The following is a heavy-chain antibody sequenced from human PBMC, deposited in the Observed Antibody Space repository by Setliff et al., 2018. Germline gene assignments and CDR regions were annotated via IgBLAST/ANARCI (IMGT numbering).Heavy chain of an antibody. CDR3: RLWSHDYHNEY. D-gene: IGHD3-16*01. Sequence: PSQTLSLTCAVSGISISSGHYGGWIRQPPGKGLEWIATIYHKGRTYYNPSLDSRVTISLDTSKNQFSLKLTSVTAADTAVYYCRLWSHDYHNEYWGQGTLVTVSS. V-gene: IGHV4-38-2*01. CDR2: IYHKGRT. CDR1: GISISSGHY. J-gene: IGHJ4*02.